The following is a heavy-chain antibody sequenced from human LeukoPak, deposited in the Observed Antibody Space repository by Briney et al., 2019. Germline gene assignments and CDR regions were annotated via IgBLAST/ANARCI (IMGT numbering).Heavy chain of an antibody. CDR3: AREGWTGSKGAFIVVVPAARGYYFDY. CDR1: GYTFTGYY. Sequence: GASVKVSCKASGYTFTGYYMHWVGQAPGQGLEWMGWINPNSGGTNYAQKFQGRVTMTRDTSTSTAYMELSRLRSDDTAVYYCAREGWTGSKGAFIVVVPAARGYYFDYWGQGTLVTVSS. D-gene: IGHD2-2*01. V-gene: IGHV1-2*02. J-gene: IGHJ4*02. CDR2: INPNSGGT.